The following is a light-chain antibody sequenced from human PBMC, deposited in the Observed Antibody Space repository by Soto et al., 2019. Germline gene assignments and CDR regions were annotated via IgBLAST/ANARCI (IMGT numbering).Light chain of an antibody. V-gene: IGKV3-20*01. CDR1: QSVSSSY. CDR3: QQYCSSSWT. CDR2: GAS. J-gene: IGKJ1*01. Sequence: EIVLTQSPGTLSLSPGERATLSCRASQSVSSSYVAWYQQKPGQAPRLLIYGASSRATGIPDRFSGSGSETDFTLTISRLEPEEFAVYYWQQYCSSSWTFGQGTKVEIK.